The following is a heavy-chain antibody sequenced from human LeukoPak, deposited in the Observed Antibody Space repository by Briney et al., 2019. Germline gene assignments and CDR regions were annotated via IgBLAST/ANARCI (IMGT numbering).Heavy chain of an antibody. CDR1: GFTFDEYA. V-gene: IGHV3-43D*03. Sequence: GGSLRLSCAASGFTFDEYAMHWVRQAPGKSLEWVSLISWSGDRAYHAASVKGRFTMSRDNTKNSLYLQMNSLRAEDTAVYYCAKDQGYYDSSGYALLTNWGQGTLVTVSS. D-gene: IGHD3-22*01. CDR3: AKDQGYYDSSGYALLTN. CDR2: ISWSGDRA. J-gene: IGHJ4*02.